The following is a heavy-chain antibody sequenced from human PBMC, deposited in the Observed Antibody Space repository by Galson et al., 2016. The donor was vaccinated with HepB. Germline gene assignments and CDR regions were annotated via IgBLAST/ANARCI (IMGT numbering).Heavy chain of an antibody. D-gene: IGHD3/OR15-3a*01. CDR1: GYTFTGYY. CDR2: INPTSGGT. J-gene: IGHJ4*02. V-gene: IGHV1-2*02. Sequence: SVKVSCKASGYTFTGYYMYWVRQAPGQGLEWVGWINPTSGGTKYAQRFQGRVTMTRDTSIRTAYMELSRLRSDDTAVYYCGRVGGRPGRTGWAPLDYWGQGTLVTVSS. CDR3: GRVGGRPGRTGWAPLDY.